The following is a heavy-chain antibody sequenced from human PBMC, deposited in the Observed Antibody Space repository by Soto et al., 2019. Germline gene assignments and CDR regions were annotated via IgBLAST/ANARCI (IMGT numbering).Heavy chain of an antibody. Sequence: SETLSLTCTVSGCSISSGDYYWSWIRQPPGKGLEWIGYIYYSGSTYYNPSLKSRVTISVDTSKNQFSLKLSSVTAADTAVYYCARSRHGSGSYSWFDPWGQGTLVTVSS. V-gene: IGHV4-30-4*01. D-gene: IGHD3-10*01. J-gene: IGHJ5*02. CDR2: IYYSGST. CDR1: GCSISSGDYY. CDR3: ARSRHGSGSYSWFDP.